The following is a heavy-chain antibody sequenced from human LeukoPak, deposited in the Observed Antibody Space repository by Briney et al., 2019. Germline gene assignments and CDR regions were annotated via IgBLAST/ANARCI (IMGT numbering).Heavy chain of an antibody. CDR3: AKRGSSRAFDI. CDR1: GFXFSNCI. CDR2: MSDSGGST. Sequence: GGSLRLSCAASGFXFSNCIMTWVRQAPGKGLEWVSFMSDSGGSTYYADSLKGRFTISRDNSKNTLYLQMNSLRAEDPAVYYCAKRGSSRAFDIWGQGTMVTVSS. J-gene: IGHJ3*02. V-gene: IGHV3-23*01. D-gene: IGHD2-2*01.